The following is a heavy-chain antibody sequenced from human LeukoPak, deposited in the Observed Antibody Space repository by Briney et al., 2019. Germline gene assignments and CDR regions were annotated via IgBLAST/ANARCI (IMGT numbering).Heavy chain of an antibody. CDR3: ARDGGYCSSTSCYFYYGMDV. Sequence: PGGSLRLSCAASGFTFSSYSMNWVRQAPGKGLEWVPYISSSSSIIYYADSVKGRFTISRDNAKNSLYLQMNSLRDEDTAVYYCARDGGYCSSTSCYFYYGMDVWGQGTTVTVSS. J-gene: IGHJ6*02. D-gene: IGHD2-2*01. V-gene: IGHV3-48*02. CDR2: ISSSSSII. CDR1: GFTFSSYS.